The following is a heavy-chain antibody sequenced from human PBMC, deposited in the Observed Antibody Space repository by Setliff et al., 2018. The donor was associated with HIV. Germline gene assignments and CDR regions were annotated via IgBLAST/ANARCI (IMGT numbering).Heavy chain of an antibody. J-gene: IGHJ4*02. CDR1: GGSISSYY. CDR3: ARSPRIGVAGEFEY. CDR2: IYTSGSV. D-gene: IGHD6-19*01. V-gene: IGHV4-4*09. Sequence: SETLSLTCTVSGGSISSYYWSWIRQPPGKGLEWIGYIYTSGSVNYNPSLNSRVTISVDTSKNQFPLKVNSVTAADTAVYYCARSPRIGVAGEFEYWGQGTLVTVSS.